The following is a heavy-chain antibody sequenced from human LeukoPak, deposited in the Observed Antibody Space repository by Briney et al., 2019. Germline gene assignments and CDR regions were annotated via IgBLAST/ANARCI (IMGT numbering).Heavy chain of an antibody. CDR3: ARGSSGRYY. CDR2: INHSGST. D-gene: IGHD6-19*01. CDR1: GGSFSGYY. Sequence: PSETPSLTCAVYGGSFSGYYWSWIRQPPGKGLEWIGEINHSGSTNYNPSLKSRVTISVDTSKNQFSLKLSSVTAADTAAYYCARGSSGRYYWGQGTLVTVSS. J-gene: IGHJ4*02. V-gene: IGHV4-34*01.